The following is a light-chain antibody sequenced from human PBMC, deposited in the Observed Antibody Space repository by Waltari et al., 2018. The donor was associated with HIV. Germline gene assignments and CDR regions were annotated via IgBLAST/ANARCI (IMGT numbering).Light chain of an antibody. CDR2: KDN. CDR3: QSTDSSGSFV. V-gene: IGLV3-25*03. J-gene: IGLJ1*01. CDR1: ALSKQY. Sequence: SYELTQPPSVSVSPGQTARITCSGDALSKQYTYWYQQKPGQAPVVVIFKDNKRPSGIPERFSGSDSGTALTLTISGVQAEDEALYFCQSTDSSGSFVFGAGTKVTVL.